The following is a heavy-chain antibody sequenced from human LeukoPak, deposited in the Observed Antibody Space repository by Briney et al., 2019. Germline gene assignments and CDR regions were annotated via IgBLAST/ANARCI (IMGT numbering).Heavy chain of an antibody. CDR1: GFTFSSYW. Sequence: HSGGSLRLSCAASGFTFSSYWMHWVRQAPGKGLVWVSRINSDGSSTSYADSVKGRFTISRDNAKNTLYLQMNSLRAEDTAVYYCAREQSDFWSGYYSEVWFDSWGQGTLVTVSS. D-gene: IGHD3-3*01. CDR3: AREQSDFWSGYYSEVWFDS. V-gene: IGHV3-74*01. J-gene: IGHJ5*01. CDR2: INSDGSST.